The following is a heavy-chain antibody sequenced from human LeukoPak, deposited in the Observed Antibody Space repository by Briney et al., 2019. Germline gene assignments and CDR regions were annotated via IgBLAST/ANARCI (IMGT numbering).Heavy chain of an antibody. D-gene: IGHD2-21*01. Sequence: GGSLRLSCVGSGFTFRSHAMNWVRQAPEKGLEFVSGICENGGTTYYADSVKGRFSISRDNSKNTLYLQMDSLRGEDTAVYYCAKDFRIGYSAHFDYWGQGALVTVSS. V-gene: IGHV3-23*01. J-gene: IGHJ4*02. CDR3: AKDFRIGYSAHFDY. CDR1: GFTFRSHA. CDR2: ICENGGTT.